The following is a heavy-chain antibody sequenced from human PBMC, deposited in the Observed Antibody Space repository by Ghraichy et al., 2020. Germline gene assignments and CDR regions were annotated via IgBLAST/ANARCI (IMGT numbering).Heavy chain of an antibody. D-gene: IGHD2-8*01. CDR3: ARYCTNGVCLGNDYYYGMDV. Sequence: GESLNISCAASGFTFSSYGMHWVRQAPGKGLEWVAVIWYDGSNKYYADSVKGRFTISRDNSKNTLYLQMNSLRVEDTAVYYCARYCTNGVCLGNDYYYGMDVWGQGTTVTVSS. J-gene: IGHJ6*02. V-gene: IGHV3-33*01. CDR1: GFTFSSYG. CDR2: IWYDGSNK.